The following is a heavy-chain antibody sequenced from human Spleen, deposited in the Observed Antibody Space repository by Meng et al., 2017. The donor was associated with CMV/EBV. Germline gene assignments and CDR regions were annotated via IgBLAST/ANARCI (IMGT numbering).Heavy chain of an antibody. D-gene: IGHD6-6*01. CDR2: IYPSDSDT. V-gene: IGHV5-51*01. J-gene: IGHJ4*02. CDR1: GYSFASYC. CDR3: ARSATGSSSSPFAY. Sequence: GGSLRLSCEGSGYSFASYCIGWVRQMPGKGLEWMGIIYPSDSDTIYNPSFQGQVTISADTSISTAYLQWSSLKASDTAMYYCARSATGSSSSPFAYWGQGTLVTVSS.